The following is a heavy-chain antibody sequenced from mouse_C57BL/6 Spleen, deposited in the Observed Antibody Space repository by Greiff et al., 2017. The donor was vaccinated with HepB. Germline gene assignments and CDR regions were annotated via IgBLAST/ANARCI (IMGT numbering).Heavy chain of an antibody. CDR1: GYSITSGYY. Sequence: VQLQQSGPGLVKPSQSLSLTCSVTGYSITSGYYWNWIRQFPGNKLEWMGYISYDGSNNYNPSLKNRISITRDTSKNQFFLKLNSVTTEDTATYYCARFDYHWYFDVWGTGTTVTVSS. CDR3: ARFDYHWYFDV. D-gene: IGHD2-4*01. CDR2: ISYDGSN. V-gene: IGHV3-6*01. J-gene: IGHJ1*03.